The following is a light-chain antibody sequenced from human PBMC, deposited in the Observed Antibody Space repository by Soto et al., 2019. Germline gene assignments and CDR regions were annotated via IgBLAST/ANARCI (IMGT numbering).Light chain of an antibody. J-gene: IGKJ5*01. CDR1: QSVRSSY. V-gene: IGKV3-20*01. CDR2: GAS. Sequence: EVVFTQSPATLSLSPGERATLSCRSSQSVRSSYLTWYQQKPGQAPRLLIYGASSRATGIPGRFSGSGSGTDFTLTISRLEPEDFAVYYCQQYGSSPITFGQGTRLEI. CDR3: QQYGSSPIT.